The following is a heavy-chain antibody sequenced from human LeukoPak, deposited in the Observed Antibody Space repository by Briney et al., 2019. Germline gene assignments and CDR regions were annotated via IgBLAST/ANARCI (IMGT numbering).Heavy chain of an antibody. V-gene: IGHV3-23*01. CDR1: GFTFSSYA. D-gene: IGHD3-22*01. Sequence: GGSLRLSCAASGFTFSSYAMSWVRQAPGKGLEWVSAISGSGGSTYYADSVKGRFTISRDNSKNTLYLQMNSLRAEDTAVYYCAKEPNVVVIAGYDAFDIWGRGTMVTVSS. J-gene: IGHJ3*02. CDR2: ISGSGGST. CDR3: AKEPNVVVIAGYDAFDI.